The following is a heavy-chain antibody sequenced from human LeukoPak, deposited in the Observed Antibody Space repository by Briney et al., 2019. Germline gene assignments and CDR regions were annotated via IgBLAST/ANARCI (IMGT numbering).Heavy chain of an antibody. Sequence: AGGSLRLSCAASGFTFSSYSMNWVRQAPGKGLEWVSSISSSSSYIYCADSVKGRFTISRDNAKNSLYLEMNSLRPEDTALYYCARGAHRRDDYGGFFDYWGQGTLVTVSS. V-gene: IGHV3-21*01. D-gene: IGHD4-23*01. J-gene: IGHJ4*02. CDR1: GFTFSSYS. CDR3: ARGAHRRDDYGGFFDY. CDR2: ISSSSSYI.